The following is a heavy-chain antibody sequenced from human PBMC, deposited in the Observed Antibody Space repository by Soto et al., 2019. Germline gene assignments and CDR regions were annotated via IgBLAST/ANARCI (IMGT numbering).Heavy chain of an antibody. CDR2: ISSRGGRT. Sequence: EVQLLESGGGLVQPGGSLRLSCAASGFTFNSYAMSWVRQAPGRGLEWVSAISSRGGRTHYADSVKGRFTISRDNSKNTLYLQVNSLRAEDTAVYYCAKDHGPYGDGLDYWGQRTVVTVSS. J-gene: IGHJ4*02. CDR1: GFTFNSYA. D-gene: IGHD4-17*01. V-gene: IGHV3-23*01. CDR3: AKDHGPYGDGLDY.